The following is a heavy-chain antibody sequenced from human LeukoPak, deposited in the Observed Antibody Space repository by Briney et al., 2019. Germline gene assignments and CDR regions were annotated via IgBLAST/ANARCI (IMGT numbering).Heavy chain of an antibody. CDR2: ISAYNGNT. J-gene: IGHJ4*02. V-gene: IGHV1-18*01. Sequence: ASVKVSCKASGYTFTSYGISWVRQAPGQGLEWMGWISAYNGNTNYAQKLQGRVTMTADTSTSTAYMELRSLRSDDTAVYYCARYYDSSGYYSGDYWGQGTLVTVSS. D-gene: IGHD3-22*01. CDR1: GYTFTSYG. CDR3: ARYYDSSGYYSGDY.